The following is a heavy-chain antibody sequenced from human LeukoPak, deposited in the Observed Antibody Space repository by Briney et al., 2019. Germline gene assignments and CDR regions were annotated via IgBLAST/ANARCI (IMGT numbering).Heavy chain of an antibody. Sequence: PSQTLSLTCTVSGGSISSGGYYWSWIRQPPGKGLEWIGYIYHSGSTYYNPSLKSRVTISVDRSKNQFSLKLSSVTAADTAVYYCARDNPWELHYWGQGTLVTVSS. CDR3: ARDNPWELHY. CDR2: IYHSGST. CDR1: GGSISSGGYY. V-gene: IGHV4-30-2*01. D-gene: IGHD1-26*01. J-gene: IGHJ4*02.